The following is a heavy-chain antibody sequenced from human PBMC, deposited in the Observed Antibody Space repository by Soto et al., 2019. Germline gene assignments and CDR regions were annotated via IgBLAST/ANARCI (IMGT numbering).Heavy chain of an antibody. CDR2: IHHSGKS. D-gene: IGHD3-10*01. Sequence: RSLTYAVSAASISPSYMTWIRPSPGKGLECIGCIHHSGKSNYSPSLRSRVTMSVDTSKNQFSLKLSSVTAADTAVYYWARGVWFGAYYYYYGMDVWGQGTTVT. CDR1: AASISPSY. CDR3: ARGVWFGAYYYYYGMDV. J-gene: IGHJ6*02. V-gene: IGHV4-59*01.